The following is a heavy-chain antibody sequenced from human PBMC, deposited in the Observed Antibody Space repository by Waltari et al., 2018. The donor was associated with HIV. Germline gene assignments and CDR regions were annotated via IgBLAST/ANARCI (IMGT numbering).Heavy chain of an antibody. J-gene: IGHJ6*02. CDR2: INHSGST. V-gene: IGHV4-34*01. CDR1: GGSFSGYY. CDR3: ARVAKDPQGPRWFGGGGMDV. D-gene: IGHD3-10*01. Sequence: QVQLQQWGAGLLKPSETLSLTCAVYGGSFSGYYWSWIRQPPGKGLEWIGEINHSGSTNYNPSLKIRVTISVDTSKNQFSLKLSSVTAADTAVYYCARVAKDPQGPRWFGGGGMDVWGQGTTVTVSS.